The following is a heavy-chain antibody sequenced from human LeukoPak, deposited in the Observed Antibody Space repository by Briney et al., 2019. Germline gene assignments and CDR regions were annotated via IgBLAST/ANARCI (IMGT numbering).Heavy chain of an antibody. Sequence: SETLSLTCAVSGGSISSGGYSWSWVRQPPGEGLEWVGYIYHSGSTYYNPSLQSRVTISLDRSKSQFSLKLSSMTAADTAVYYCASGNTGYDRDSFDIWGQGTMVTVSS. V-gene: IGHV4-30-2*01. D-gene: IGHD5-12*01. CDR1: GGSISSGGYS. J-gene: IGHJ3*02. CDR2: IYHSGST. CDR3: ASGNTGYDRDSFDI.